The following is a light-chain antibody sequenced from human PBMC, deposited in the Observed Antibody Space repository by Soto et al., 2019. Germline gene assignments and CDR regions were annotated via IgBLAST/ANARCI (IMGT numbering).Light chain of an antibody. Sequence: EIELTQSPGTLSLTPGQRATLSCRASQSVNSSYLAWFQQKPGQAPRLLIYGASTRATGIPDRFSGSGAGTDFTLTISILEPEDFAVYYCQQYGSSPQTFGQGTKVEIK. CDR3: QQYGSSPQT. J-gene: IGKJ1*01. CDR2: GAS. V-gene: IGKV3-20*01. CDR1: QSVNSSY.